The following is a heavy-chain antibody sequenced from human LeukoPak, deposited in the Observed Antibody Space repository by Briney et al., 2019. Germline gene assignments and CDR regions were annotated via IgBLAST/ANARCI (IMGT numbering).Heavy chain of an antibody. J-gene: IGHJ4*02. D-gene: IGHD3-10*01. V-gene: IGHV3-64*01. CDR3: AREPGSYYYDY. CDR1: GFTFSSYA. CDR2: ISSNGGIT. Sequence: GGSLRLSCAASGFTFSSYAMHWVRQAPGKGLEYVSAISSNGGITYYANSVKGRFTISRDNSKNTLYLQMGSLRAEDMAVYYCAREPGSYYYDYWGQGPVVTVSS.